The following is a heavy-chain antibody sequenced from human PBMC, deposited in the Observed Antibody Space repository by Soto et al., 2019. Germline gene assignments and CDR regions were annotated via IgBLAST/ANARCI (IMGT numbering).Heavy chain of an antibody. V-gene: IGHV4-30-2*01. D-gene: IGHD4-4*01. CDR1: GGSINTATHS. CDR2: IYHSGST. J-gene: IGHJ4*02. CDR3: ARGGGVTTTGDDY. Sequence: QLQLQESGSGLVKPSQTLSLTCAVSGGSINTATHSWSWIRQPPGKGLEWIGYIYHSGSTYYNPSVKSRVNIPIDKSNNQFSPRLSSVTAADTAVYYCARGGGVTTTGDDYWGQGILVTVSS.